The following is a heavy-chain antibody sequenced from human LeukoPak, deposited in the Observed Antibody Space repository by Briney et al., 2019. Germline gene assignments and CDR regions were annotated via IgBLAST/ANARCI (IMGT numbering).Heavy chain of an antibody. CDR3: GPFPRVTYQWFFDF. CDR1: GGSISSDGHY. V-gene: IGHV4-31*11. Sequence: SSETLSLTCAVSGGSISSDGHYWSWIRQRPGKGPAWIGYIYHSGHTFYNPSPESRVAISLDTSKNHFSLSLLSATAADTAVYFCGPFPRVTYQWFFDFWGRGIVVTVSS. J-gene: IGHJ2*01. D-gene: IGHD2-21*01. CDR2: IYHSGHT.